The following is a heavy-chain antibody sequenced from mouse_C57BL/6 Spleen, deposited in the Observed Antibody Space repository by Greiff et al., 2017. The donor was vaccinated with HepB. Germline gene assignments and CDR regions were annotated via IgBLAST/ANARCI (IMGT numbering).Heavy chain of an antibody. CDR1: GFNIKDDY. CDR3: TTPLNYFDY. J-gene: IGHJ2*01. Sequence: VQLQESGAELVRPGASVKLSCTASGFNIKDDYMHWVKQRPEQGLEWIGWIDPENGDTEYASKFQGKATITADPSSNTAYLQLSSLTSEDTAVYYCTTPLNYFDYWGQGTTLTVSS. V-gene: IGHV14-4*01. CDR2: IDPENGDT.